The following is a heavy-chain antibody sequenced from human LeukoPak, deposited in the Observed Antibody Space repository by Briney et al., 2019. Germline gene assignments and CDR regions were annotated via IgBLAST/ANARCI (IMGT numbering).Heavy chain of an antibody. CDR3: ARGSDSSPINPYYYYYYMDV. CDR1: GGSFSGYY. V-gene: IGHV4-34*01. D-gene: IGHD6-13*01. CDR2: INHSGST. J-gene: IGHJ6*03. Sequence: PSETLSLTCAVYGGSFSGYYWSWIRQPPGKGLEWIGEINHSGSTNYNPSLKSRVTISVDTSKNQFSLKLSSVTAADTGVYYCARGSDSSPINPYYYYYYMDVWGKGTTVTVSS.